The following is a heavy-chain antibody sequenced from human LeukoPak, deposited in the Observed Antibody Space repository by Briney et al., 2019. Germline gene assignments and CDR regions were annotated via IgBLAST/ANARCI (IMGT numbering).Heavy chain of an antibody. CDR2: ISGSGGST. CDR3: AKGYSSSSSGLLDV. Sequence: PGGSLRLSCAASGFTFSSYAMSWVRQAPGKGLEWVSAISGSGGSTYYADSVKGRFTISRDNSKNTLYLQMNSLRAEDTAVYYCAKGYSSSSSGLLDVWGKGTTVTVSS. CDR1: GFTFSSYA. D-gene: IGHD6-13*01. J-gene: IGHJ6*04. V-gene: IGHV3-23*01.